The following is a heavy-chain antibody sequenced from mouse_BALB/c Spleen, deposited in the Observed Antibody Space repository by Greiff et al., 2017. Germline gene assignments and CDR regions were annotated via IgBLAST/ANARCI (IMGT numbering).Heavy chain of an antibody. CDR1: GFTFSSYA. D-gene: IGHD1-1*01. V-gene: IGHV5-9-4*01. Sequence: EVMLVESGGGLVKPGGSLKLSCAASGFTFSSYAMSWVRQSPEKRLEWVAEISSGGSYTYYPDTVTGRFTISRDNAKNTLYLEMSSLRSEDTAMYYCARSTTGYAMDYWGQGTSVTVSS. J-gene: IGHJ4*01. CDR2: ISSGGSYT. CDR3: ARSTTGYAMDY.